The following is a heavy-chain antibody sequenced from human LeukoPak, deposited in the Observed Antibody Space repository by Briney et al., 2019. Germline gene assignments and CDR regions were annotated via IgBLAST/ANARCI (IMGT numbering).Heavy chain of an antibody. CDR1: GYTFTGYY. D-gene: IGHD6-13*01. CDR2: INPNSGGT. J-gene: IGHJ4*02. CDR3: ARDPGIAAAGMERGY. V-gene: IGHV1-2*02. Sequence: GASVKVSCKASGYTFTGYYMHWVRQAPGQGLEWMGWINPNSGGTNYAQKFQGRVTMTRDTPISTAYMELSRLRSDDTAVYYCARDPGIAAAGMERGYWGQGTLVTVSS.